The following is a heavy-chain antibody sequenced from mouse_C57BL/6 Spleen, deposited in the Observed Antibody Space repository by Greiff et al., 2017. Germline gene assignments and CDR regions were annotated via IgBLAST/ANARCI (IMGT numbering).Heavy chain of an antibody. D-gene: IGHD3-3*01. J-gene: IGHJ3*01. CDR1: GYTFTSYW. CDR3: ARRGRGFAY. Sequence: QVQLQQPGAELVKPGASVKLSCKASGYTFTSYWMQWVKQRPGQGLEWIGEIDPSDSYTNYNQKFKGKATLTVDPSSSTAYMQLSSLTSEDSAVYYCARRGRGFAYWGQGTLVTVSA. CDR2: IDPSDSYT. V-gene: IGHV1-50*01.